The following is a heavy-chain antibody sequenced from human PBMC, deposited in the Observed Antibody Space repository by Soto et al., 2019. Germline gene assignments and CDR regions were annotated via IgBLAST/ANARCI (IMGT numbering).Heavy chain of an antibody. CDR2: IDPSDSQT. J-gene: IGHJ4*02. CDR3: ARQIYDSDTGPNFQYYFDS. Sequence: GESRKISCKGSGCSFAGYWITWVRQKPGKGLEWMGRIDPSDSQTYYSPSFRGHVTISVTKSITTVFLQWSSLRASDTAMYYCARQIYDSDTGPNFQYYFDSWGQGTPVTVSS. V-gene: IGHV5-10-1*01. CDR1: GCSFAGYW. D-gene: IGHD3-22*01.